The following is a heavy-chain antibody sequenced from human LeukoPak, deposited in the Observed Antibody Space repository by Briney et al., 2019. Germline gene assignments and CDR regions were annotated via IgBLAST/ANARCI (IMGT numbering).Heavy chain of an antibody. CDR3: VKPTRSGYYPAFFN. Sequence: GSGPTLVKPTQTLTLTCTFSGFSLSTSGGAVGWVRQSQGKALEWLAIIYYDDDKNYSPSLKRRLTITKDTSKNQVVLTMTNVDPVDTGTYFCVKPTRSGYYPAFFNWGQGTLVTVSS. D-gene: IGHD3-3*01. V-gene: IGHV2-5*04. CDR2: IYYDDDK. CDR1: GFSLSTSGGA. J-gene: IGHJ4*02.